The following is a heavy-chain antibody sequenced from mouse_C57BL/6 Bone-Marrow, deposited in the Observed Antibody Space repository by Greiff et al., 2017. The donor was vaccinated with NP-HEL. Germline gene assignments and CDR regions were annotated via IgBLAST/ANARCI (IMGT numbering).Heavy chain of an antibody. Sequence: QVQLQQSGAELMQPGASVKLSCKATGYTFTGYWIEWVKQRPGHGLEWIGEILPGSGSTNYNEKFKGKATFTADTSSNTAYMQLSSLTTEHSSIYYYARPSYYYGRCYRSGYWGQGTSVTVSS. D-gene: IGHD1-1*01. V-gene: IGHV1-9*01. CDR1: GYTFTGYW. J-gene: IGHJ4*01. CDR2: ILPGSGST. CDR3: ARPSYYYGRCYRSGY.